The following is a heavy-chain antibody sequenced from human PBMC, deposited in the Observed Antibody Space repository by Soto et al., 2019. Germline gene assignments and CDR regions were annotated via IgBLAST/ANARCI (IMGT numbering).Heavy chain of an antibody. CDR3: AKDGSGYYDSSGYSESAFDS. D-gene: IGHD3-22*01. CDR2: ISGSGGST. Sequence: EVQLLESGGGLVQPGGSLRLSCAASGFTFSSYAMSWVRQAPGKGLEWVSAISGSGGSTYYADSVKGRFTISRDNSKNTLYLQMNSLRGKDTAVYYCAKDGSGYYDSSGYSESAFDSWGQGTMVTVSS. J-gene: IGHJ3*02. V-gene: IGHV3-23*01. CDR1: GFTFSSYA.